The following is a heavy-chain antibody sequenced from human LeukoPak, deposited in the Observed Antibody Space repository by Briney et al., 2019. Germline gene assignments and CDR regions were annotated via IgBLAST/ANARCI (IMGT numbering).Heavy chain of an antibody. Sequence: PGGSLRLSCAASGFTFNAYSFNWIRQAPGRGLEWISYISTGGDIIYYADSVKGRFTISRDNAKKSLYLQMNSLRAEDTAVYYCARHCCSTPSKRTFDIWGQGTMVIVSS. J-gene: IGHJ3*02. CDR1: GFTFNAYS. D-gene: IGHD2-2*01. CDR3: ARHCCSTPSKRTFDI. CDR2: ISTGGDII. V-gene: IGHV3-48*01.